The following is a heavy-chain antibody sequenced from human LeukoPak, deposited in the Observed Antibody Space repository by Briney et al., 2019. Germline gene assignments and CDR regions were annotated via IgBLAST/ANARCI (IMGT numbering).Heavy chain of an antibody. CDR3: ARKYSSGWFSDY. CDR2: IWYDGSNK. D-gene: IGHD6-19*01. J-gene: IGHJ4*02. V-gene: IGHV3-33*01. Sequence: GRSLRLPCAASGFTFSSYGMHWVRQAPGKGLEWVAVIWYDGSNKYYADSVKGRFTISRDNSKNTLYLQMNSLRAEDTAVYYCARKYSSGWFSDYWGQGTLVTVSS. CDR1: GFTFSSYG.